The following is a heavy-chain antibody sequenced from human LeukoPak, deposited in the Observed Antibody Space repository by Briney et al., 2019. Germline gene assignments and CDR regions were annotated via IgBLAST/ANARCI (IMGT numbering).Heavy chain of an antibody. Sequence: GESLKISCKGSGYSFTSYWIGWVRQMPGKGLEWMGIIYPGDSDTRYSPSFQGQVTISADKSISTAYLQWSSLKASDTAMYYCARSGSYYDSSGYYFGYWGQGTLVTVSS. CDR2: IYPGDSDT. D-gene: IGHD3-22*01. J-gene: IGHJ4*02. V-gene: IGHV5-51*01. CDR1: GYSFTSYW. CDR3: ARSGSYYDSSGYYFGY.